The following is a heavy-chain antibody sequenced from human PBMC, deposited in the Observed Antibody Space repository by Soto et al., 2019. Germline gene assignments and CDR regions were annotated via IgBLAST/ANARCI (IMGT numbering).Heavy chain of an antibody. CDR1: GGSISSGGYS. CDR2: IYHSGST. Sequence: SETLSLTCAVSGGSISSGGYSWSWIRQPPGKGLEWIGYIYHSGSTYYNPSLKSRVTMSVDRSKNQFSLKLSSVTAADTAVYYCARVQANTYYDILTGYLDNWGQGTLVTVSS. J-gene: IGHJ4*02. D-gene: IGHD3-9*01. CDR3: ARVQANTYYDILTGYLDN. V-gene: IGHV4-30-2*01.